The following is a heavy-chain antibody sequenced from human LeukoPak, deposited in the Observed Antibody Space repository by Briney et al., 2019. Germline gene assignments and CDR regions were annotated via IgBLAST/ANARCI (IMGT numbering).Heavy chain of an antibody. V-gene: IGHV1-46*01. D-gene: IGHD3-3*01. J-gene: IGHJ4*02. CDR1: GYTFTMYY. CDR2: INPSCGST. Sequence: GASVKVSCKASGYTFTMYYIHWVRQAPGQGLEWMGIINPSCGSTSYAQKFQGRVTMTRDMSTSTVYMELSSLRSEDTAVYYCARDYGVWSGYYATNFDYWGQGTLVTVSS. CDR3: ARDYGVWSGYYATNFDY.